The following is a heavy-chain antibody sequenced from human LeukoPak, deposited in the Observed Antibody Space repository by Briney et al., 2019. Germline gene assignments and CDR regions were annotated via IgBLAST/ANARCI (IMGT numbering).Heavy chain of an antibody. CDR1: GYTFTSYA. D-gene: IGHD4-17*01. CDR2: INAGNGNT. V-gene: IGHV1-3*01. Sequence: GASVKVSCKASGYTFTSYAMHWVRQAPGQRLEWMGWINAGNGNTKYSQKFQGRVTITRDTSASTAYMELSSLRSEDTALYYCARRYGDYPNWFDPWGQGTLVTVSS. J-gene: IGHJ5*02. CDR3: ARRYGDYPNWFDP.